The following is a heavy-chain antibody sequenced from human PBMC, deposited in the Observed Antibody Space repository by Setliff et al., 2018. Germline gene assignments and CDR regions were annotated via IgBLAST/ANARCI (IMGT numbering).Heavy chain of an antibody. D-gene: IGHD5-18*01. CDR1: GVSIRDNYYY. J-gene: IGHJ6*02. CDR3: ISLWLGYYGLDV. V-gene: IGHV4-39*07. CDR2: VSYSGSP. Sequence: SETLSLTCTVSGVSIRDNYYYWTWIRQTPGKGLEWIGTVSYSGSPHPNPPLKRRFTISRDNARNALYLQMVSLKTEDTAVYYCISLWLGYYGLDVWGQGTTVTVSS.